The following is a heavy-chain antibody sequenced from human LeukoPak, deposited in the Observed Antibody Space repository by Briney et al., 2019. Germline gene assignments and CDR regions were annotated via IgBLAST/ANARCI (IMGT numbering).Heavy chain of an antibody. CDR1: GGTFSSYA. CDR2: IIPIFGTA. V-gene: IGHV1-69*05. CDR3: ARDIGYCGGDCFTN. Sequence: VASVKVSCKASGGTFSSYAISWVRQAPGQGLEWMGGIIPIFGTANYAQKFQGRVTITTDESTSTAYMELSSLRSEDTAVYYCARDIGYCGGDCFTNWGQGTLVTVSS. D-gene: IGHD2-21*02. J-gene: IGHJ4*02.